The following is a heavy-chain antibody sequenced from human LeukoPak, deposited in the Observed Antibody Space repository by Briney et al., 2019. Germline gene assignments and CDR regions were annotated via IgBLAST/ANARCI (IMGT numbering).Heavy chain of an antibody. J-gene: IGHJ6*04. V-gene: IGHV4-39*01. CDR3: AATFLEWLFGGSGGPDMDV. Sequence: SETLSLTCTVSGGSISSSSYYWGWIRQPPGKGLEWIGSIYYSGSTYYNPSLKSRVTISVDTSKNQFSLKLSSVTAADTAVYYCAATFLEWLFGGSGGPDMDVWGKGTTVTVSS. CDR2: IYYSGST. CDR1: GGSISSSSYY. D-gene: IGHD3-3*01.